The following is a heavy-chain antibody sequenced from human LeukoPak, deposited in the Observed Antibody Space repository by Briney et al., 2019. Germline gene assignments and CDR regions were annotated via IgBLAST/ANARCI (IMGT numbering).Heavy chain of an antibody. V-gene: IGHV3-23*01. CDR2: ISGYDNAT. D-gene: IGHD5-24*01. CDR3: ARVAVEMASWFDP. CDR1: GFTLSSCA. Sequence: PGGSLRLSCVASGFTLSSCAMSWVRQAPGKGLEGVSTISGYDNATFYAGSVKGRFAISRDNSRNTLYLQMHSLKPEDTAVYYCARVAVEMASWFDPWGQGTLVTVSS. J-gene: IGHJ5*02.